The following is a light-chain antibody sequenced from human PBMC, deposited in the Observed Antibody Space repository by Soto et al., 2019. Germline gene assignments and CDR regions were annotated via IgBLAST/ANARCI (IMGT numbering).Light chain of an antibody. CDR2: GAS. J-gene: IGKJ2*01. CDR1: QSVRSN. V-gene: IGKV3-15*01. Sequence: ETVMTQSPATLSVSPGDRATLSCRASQSVRSNLAWYQQKPGQAPGLLIYGASTRATGIPARFSGSASGTEFTLTISSLQSEDFAVYYCQHYNNWPPYTFGQGTKLEIK. CDR3: QHYNNWPPYT.